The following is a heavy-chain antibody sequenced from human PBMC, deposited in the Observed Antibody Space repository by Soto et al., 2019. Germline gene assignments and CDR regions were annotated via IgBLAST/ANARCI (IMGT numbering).Heavy chain of an antibody. J-gene: IGHJ3*02. CDR3: AKGRPYDFWSGYPSVAFDI. Sequence: EVQLLESGGGLVQPGGSLRLSCAASGFTFSSYAMSWVRQAPGKGLEWVSAISGSGGSTYYADSVKGRFTISRDNSKNTLYLQMNSLRAEDTAVYYCAKGRPYDFWSGYPSVAFDIWGQGTMVTVSS. CDR2: ISGSGGST. CDR1: GFTFSSYA. D-gene: IGHD3-3*01. V-gene: IGHV3-23*01.